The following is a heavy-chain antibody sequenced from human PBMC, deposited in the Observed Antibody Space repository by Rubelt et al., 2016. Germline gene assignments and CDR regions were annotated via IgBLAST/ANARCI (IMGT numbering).Heavy chain of an antibody. CDR3: ARRLWQQHSHFDY. D-gene: IGHD6-13*01. CDR2: IYSGGST. Sequence: GKGLEWVSVIYSGGSTYYADSVKGRFTISRDNSKNTLYLQMNSLRAADTAVYYCARRLWQQHSHFDYWGQGTLVTVSS. V-gene: IGHV3-66*04. J-gene: IGHJ4*02.